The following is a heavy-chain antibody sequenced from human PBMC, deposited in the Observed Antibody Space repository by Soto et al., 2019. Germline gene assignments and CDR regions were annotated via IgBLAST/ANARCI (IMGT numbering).Heavy chain of an antibody. CDR3: ARARYSYTTPIIDY. V-gene: IGHV3-48*01. CDR2: ISSSSSTI. CDR1: GFTFSSYS. J-gene: IGHJ4*02. D-gene: IGHD5-18*01. Sequence: PGGSLRLSCAASGFTFSSYSMNWVRQAPGKGLEWVSYISSSSSTIYYADSVKGRFTISRDNAKNSLYLQMNSLRAEDTAVYYCARARYSYTTPIIDYWGQGTLVTVSS.